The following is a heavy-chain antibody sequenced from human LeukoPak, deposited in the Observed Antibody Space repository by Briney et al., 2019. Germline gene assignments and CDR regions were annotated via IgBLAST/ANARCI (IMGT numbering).Heavy chain of an antibody. V-gene: IGHV4-34*01. D-gene: IGHD2-2*01. CDR3: ARSEDIVVVPAARGELPSGGMDV. CDR2: INHSGST. CDR1: GGSFSGYY. Sequence: SETLSLTCAVYGGSFSGYYWSWIRQPPGKGLEWTGEINHSGSTNYNPSLKSRVTISVDTSKNQFSLKLSSVTAADAAVYYCARSEDIVVVPAARGELPSGGMDVWDQGTTVTVSS. J-gene: IGHJ6*02.